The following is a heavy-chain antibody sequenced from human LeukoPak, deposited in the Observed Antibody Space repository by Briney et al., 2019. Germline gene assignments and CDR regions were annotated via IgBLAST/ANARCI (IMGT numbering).Heavy chain of an antibody. CDR3: VTAENDAFDI. CDR1: GGSISSGGYY. Sequence: SQTLSLTCTVSGGSISSGGYYWSWIRQHPGKGLEWIGYIYYSRSTYYNPSLKSRVTISVDTSKNQFSLKLSSVTAADTAVYYCVTAENDAFDIWGQGTMVTVSS. J-gene: IGHJ3*02. V-gene: IGHV4-31*03. D-gene: IGHD1-14*01. CDR2: IYYSRST.